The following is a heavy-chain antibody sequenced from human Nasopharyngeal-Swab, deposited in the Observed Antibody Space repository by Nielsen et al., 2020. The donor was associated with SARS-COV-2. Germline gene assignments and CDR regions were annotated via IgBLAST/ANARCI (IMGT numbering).Heavy chain of an antibody. CDR3: ARDYYDSSGYYGGFDP. CDR2: IYYSGST. J-gene: IGHJ5*02. V-gene: IGHV4-30-4*01. D-gene: IGHD3-22*01. Sequence: RQAPGKGLEWIGYIYYSGSTYYNPSLKSRVTISVDTSKNQFSLKLSSVTAADTAVYYCARDYYDSSGYYGGFDPWGQGTLVTVS.